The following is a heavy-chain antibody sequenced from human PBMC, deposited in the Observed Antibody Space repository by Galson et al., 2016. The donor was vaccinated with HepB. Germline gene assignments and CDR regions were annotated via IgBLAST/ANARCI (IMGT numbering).Heavy chain of an antibody. CDR2: ISGPAART. D-gene: IGHD3-10*01. J-gene: IGHJ4*02. CDR1: GFTFNNFA. V-gene: IGHV3-23*01. Sequence: SLRLSCAASGFTFNNFAMCWVRQAPGKGLEWISSISGPAARTYYADSVKGRFTISRDNSKNTLYLQMNNLRAEDSAIYFCAKPISYGSGTQGDYWGQGTLVTVSS. CDR3: AKPISYGSGTQGDY.